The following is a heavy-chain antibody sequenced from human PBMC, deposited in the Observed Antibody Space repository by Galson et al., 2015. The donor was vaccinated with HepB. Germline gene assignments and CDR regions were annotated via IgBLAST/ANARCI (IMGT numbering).Heavy chain of an antibody. CDR3: AKDRGARPVGSDFDS. Sequence: SLRLSCAASGFTFDDYAMHWVRQAPGKGLEWVSGIDWKSDNIGYADSVKGRFIVSRDNAKNSLYLQMNSLRAEDTALYYCAKDRGARPVGSDFDSWGQGTLVTVSS. J-gene: IGHJ4*02. V-gene: IGHV3-9*01. D-gene: IGHD1-26*01. CDR2: IDWKSDNI. CDR1: GFTFDDYA.